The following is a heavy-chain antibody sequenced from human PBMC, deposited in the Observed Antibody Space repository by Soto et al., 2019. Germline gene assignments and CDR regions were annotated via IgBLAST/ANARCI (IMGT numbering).Heavy chain of an antibody. V-gene: IGHV3-23*01. D-gene: IGHD5-18*01. J-gene: IGHJ4*02. CDR2: ISGSGGST. CDR1: GFTFSSYA. Sequence: EVQLLESGGGLVQPGGSLRLSCAASGFTFSSYAMSWVRQAPGKGLEWVSAISGSGGSTYYADSVKGRFTISRDNSKNPLYLQMNSLRAEDTAVYYCAKAPLGYSYGTDYWGQGTLVTVSS. CDR3: AKAPLGYSYGTDY.